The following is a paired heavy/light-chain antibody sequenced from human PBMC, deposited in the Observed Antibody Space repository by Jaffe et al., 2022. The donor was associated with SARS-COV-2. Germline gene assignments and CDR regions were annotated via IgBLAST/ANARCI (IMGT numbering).Heavy chain of an antibody. V-gene: IGHV4-30-4*01. CDR3: ARVDGGYNPNFDY. Sequence: QVQLQESGPGLVKPSQTLSLTCTVSGGSISSGDYYWSWIRQPPGKGLEWIGYIYYSGSTYYNPSLKSRVTISVDTSKNQFSLKLSSVTAADTAVYYCARVDGGYNPNFDYWGQGTLVTVSS. J-gene: IGHJ4*02. CDR1: GGSISSGDYY. D-gene: IGHD4-17*01. CDR2: IYYSGST.
Light chain of an antibody. V-gene: IGKV1-39*01. CDR3: QQSYSTPRGYT. Sequence: DIQMTQSPSSLSASVGDRVTITCRASQSISSYLNWYQQKPGKAPKLLIYAASSLQSGVPSRFSGSGSGTDFTLTISSLQPEDFATYYCQQSYSTPRGYTFGQGTKLEIK. CDR1: QSISSY. CDR2: AAS. J-gene: IGKJ2*01.